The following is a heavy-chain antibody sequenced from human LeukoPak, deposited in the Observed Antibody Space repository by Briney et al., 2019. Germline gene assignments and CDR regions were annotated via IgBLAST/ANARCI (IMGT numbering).Heavy chain of an antibody. V-gene: IGHV3-30-3*01. CDR1: GFTFSSYA. D-gene: IGHD4-11*01. CDR2: ISYDGSNK. J-gene: IGHJ2*01. CDR3: ASPPLYSNYRDPSWYFDL. Sequence: PGGSLRLSCAASGFTFSSYAMHWVRQAPGKGLEWVAVISYDGSNKYYADSVKGRFTISRDNSKNTLYLQMNSLRAEDTAVYYCASPPLYSNYRDPSWYFDLWGRGTLVTVSS.